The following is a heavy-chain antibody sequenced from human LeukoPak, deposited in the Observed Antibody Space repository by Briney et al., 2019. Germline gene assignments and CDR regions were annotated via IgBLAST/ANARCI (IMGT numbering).Heavy chain of an antibody. J-gene: IGHJ4*02. D-gene: IGHD2-21*01. CDR2: ISSSGVHT. V-gene: IGHV3-11*03. Sequence: GGSLRLSCAASGFTFSDYYMNWFRQAPGKGLEWVSYISSSGVHTEYCASVKGRFTISRDNGKNPVYLQMSSLSADDTAVYYCARQDLWQHCDSWGQGALVTVSS. CDR3: ARQDLWQHCDS. CDR1: GFTFSDYY.